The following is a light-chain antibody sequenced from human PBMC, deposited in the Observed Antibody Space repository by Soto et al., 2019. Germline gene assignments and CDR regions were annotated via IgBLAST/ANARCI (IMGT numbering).Light chain of an antibody. J-gene: IGLJ1*01. Sequence: QSVLTQPPSASGTPGQRVTISCSGSSTDVGGYNFVSWYQQYPGEAPKLIIYEVSNRPSGVSNRFSGSKSGNTASLTISGLQAEDEADYHCSSYTSINSRVFGTGTKLTVL. V-gene: IGLV2-14*03. CDR3: SSYTSINSRV. CDR1: STDVGGYNF. CDR2: EVS.